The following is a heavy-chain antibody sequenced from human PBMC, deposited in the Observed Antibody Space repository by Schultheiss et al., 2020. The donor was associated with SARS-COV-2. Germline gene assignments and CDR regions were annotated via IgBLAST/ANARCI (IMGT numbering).Heavy chain of an antibody. V-gene: IGHV4-34*01. CDR2: INHSGST. Sequence: SETLSLTCAVYGGSLSEGRWSWVRQSPGKGLEWIGEINHSGSTNYNPSLKSRVTISVDTSKNQFSLKLSSVTAADTAVYYCARERIMITFGGVIVNWFDPWGQGTLVTVSS. CDR1: GGSLSEGR. D-gene: IGHD3-16*02. CDR3: ARERIMITFGGVIVNWFDP. J-gene: IGHJ5*02.